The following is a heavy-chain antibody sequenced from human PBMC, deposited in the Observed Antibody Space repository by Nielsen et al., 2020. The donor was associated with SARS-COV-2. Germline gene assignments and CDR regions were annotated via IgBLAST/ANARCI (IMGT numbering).Heavy chain of an antibody. CDR1: SGSISNYY. Sequence: SETLSLTCTVSSGSISNYYWSWIRQPPGKGLEWIGYIYYSGTTNYSPSLKSRVTISVDTSKNQFSLKLSPVTAADTAVYYCARQPRSIISNWFDPWGQGTLVTVST. J-gene: IGHJ5*02. D-gene: IGHD1-14*01. V-gene: IGHV4-59*01. CDR3: ARQPRSIISNWFDP. CDR2: IYYSGTT.